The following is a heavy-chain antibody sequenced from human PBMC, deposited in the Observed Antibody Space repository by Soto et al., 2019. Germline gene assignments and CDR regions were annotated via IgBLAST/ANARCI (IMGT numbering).Heavy chain of an antibody. V-gene: IGHV4-34*01. CDR3: ARLRDGYNLGY. D-gene: IGHD5-12*01. CDR2: INHSGST. CDR1: GGSFSGYY. Sequence: PSETLSLTCAVYGGSFSGYYWSWIRQPPGKGLEWIGEINHSGSTNYNPSLKSRVTISVDTSKNQFSLKLSSVTAADTAMYYCARLRDGYNLGYWGQGTLVTVSS. J-gene: IGHJ4*02.